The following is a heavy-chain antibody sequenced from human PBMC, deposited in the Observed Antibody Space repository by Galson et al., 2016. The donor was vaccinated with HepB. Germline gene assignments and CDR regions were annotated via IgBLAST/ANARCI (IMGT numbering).Heavy chain of an antibody. CDR3: ARGYFLDDSSDSRWGFLDY. D-gene: IGHD4-11*01. V-gene: IGHV4-30-4*01. Sequence: IYYSGSAYYNPSLKSRVTISVDTSKNQFSLRLSSVTAADTAVYYCARGYFLDDSSDSRWGFLDYWGQGTLVTVSS. J-gene: IGHJ4*02. CDR2: IYYSGSA.